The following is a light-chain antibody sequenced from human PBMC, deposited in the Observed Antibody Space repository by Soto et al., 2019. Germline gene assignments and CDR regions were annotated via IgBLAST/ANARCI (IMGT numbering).Light chain of an antibody. J-gene: IGLJ1*01. CDR1: SSDVGGYNS. Sequence: QSVLTQPASVSGSPGQSIAISCTGTSSDVGGYNSVSWYQQHPGKAPKLMIYDVSNRPSGVSNRFSGSKSVNTASLTISGLQAEDEADYYCSSYTSSSTYVFGTGTKVTVL. V-gene: IGLV2-14*01. CDR2: DVS. CDR3: SSYTSSSTYV.